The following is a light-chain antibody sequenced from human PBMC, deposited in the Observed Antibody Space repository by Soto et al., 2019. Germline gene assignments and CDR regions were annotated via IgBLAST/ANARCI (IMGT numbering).Light chain of an antibody. V-gene: IGKV3-20*01. J-gene: IGKJ2*01. Sequence: EIVLTQSPGTLSLSPGERATLSCRANQSVSSSYLAWYQQKPGQAPRLLIYGASSRATGIPDRFSGSGSGTDFTLTISRLEPEDFAVYYCQQYGSSPPITYTFGQGTKLEIK. CDR3: QQYGSSPPITYT. CDR1: QSVSSSY. CDR2: GAS.